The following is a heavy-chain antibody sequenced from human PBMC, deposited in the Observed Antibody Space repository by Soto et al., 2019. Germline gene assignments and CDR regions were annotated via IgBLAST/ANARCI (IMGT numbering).Heavy chain of an antibody. D-gene: IGHD6-13*01. Sequence: PSETLSLTCTVSGGSISSYYWSWIRQPPGKGLEWIGYIYYSGSTNYNPSLKSRVTISVDTSKNQFSLKLSSVTAADTAVYYCARIAAAGLNYYYYAMDVWGQGTTVTV. CDR1: GGSISSYY. CDR2: IYYSGST. CDR3: ARIAAAGLNYYYYAMDV. J-gene: IGHJ6*02. V-gene: IGHV4-59*01.